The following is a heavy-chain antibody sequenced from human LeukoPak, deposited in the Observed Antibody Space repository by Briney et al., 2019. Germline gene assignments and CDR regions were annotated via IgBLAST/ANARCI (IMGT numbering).Heavy chain of an antibody. D-gene: IGHD6-13*01. J-gene: IGHJ5*02. CDR2: IGNSGGST. CDR1: GFTFSSYS. V-gene: IGHV3-64D*08. Sequence: PGGSLRLSCSASGFTFSSYSMHWVRQAPGKGLEYVSCIGNSGGSTSYADSVKGRFTISRDNSKNTLYLQMSSLTAEDTALYYCVHSPRIAASHPWGQGTLVTVSS. CDR3: VHSPRIAASHP.